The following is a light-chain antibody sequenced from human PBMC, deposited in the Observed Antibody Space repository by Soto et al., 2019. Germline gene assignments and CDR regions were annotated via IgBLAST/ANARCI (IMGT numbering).Light chain of an antibody. CDR2: GAS. CDR3: QHFVNSLTST. Sequence: IVLTQALDTRSVWPVEVGGVSVMAIQCVSSTYLIWYQQKPGQAPRLLIYGASSRATGVPDRFSGGGSGTDFTLTISSLEAEDFAVYYCQHFVNSLTSTFGAGTKVDIK. V-gene: IGKV3-20*01. J-gene: IGKJ4*02. CDR1: QCVSSTY.